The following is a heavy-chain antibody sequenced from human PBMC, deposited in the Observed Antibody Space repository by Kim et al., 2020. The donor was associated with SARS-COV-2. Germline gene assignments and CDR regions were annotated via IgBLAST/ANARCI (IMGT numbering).Heavy chain of an antibody. V-gene: IGHV3-74*01. CDR1: GSTFGSYG. CDR3: ARAPTPPLRAYYFVY. CDR2: INTDGSNT. Sequence: GGSLRLSCVVSGSTFGSYGMHWVRQVPGKGLVWVSRINTDGSNTDYADFVRGRFVISRDNGRNTLFLQMISLRVEATAVYYCARAPTPPLRAYYFVYCG. J-gene: IGHJ4*01.